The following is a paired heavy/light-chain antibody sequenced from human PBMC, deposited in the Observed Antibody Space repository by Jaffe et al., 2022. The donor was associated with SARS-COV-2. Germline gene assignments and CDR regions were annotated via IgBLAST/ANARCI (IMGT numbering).Heavy chain of an antibody. D-gene: IGHD6-13*01. CDR3: TRDSTPSSSWGWGYYYGVDV. V-gene: IGHV3-49*05. Sequence: EVQVVESGGGLVKPGQSLRLSCTGSGFTFGDYTINWFRQAPGKGLDWVGFIRSKPYGGTTEYAASVKGRFTISRDDSKSIAYLQMNSLKTEDTAVYYCTRDSTPSSSWGWGYYYGVDVWGQGTTVNVSS. CDR2: IRSKPYGGTT. CDR1: GFTFGDYT. J-gene: IGHJ6*02.
Light chain of an antibody. CDR1: SSDVGSYNY. CDR3: SSYAGSNNLV. CDR2: EVN. V-gene: IGLV2-8*01. J-gene: IGLJ3*02. Sequence: QSALTQPPSASGSPGQPVTISCTGSSSDVGSYNYVSWYQQHPGKAPKLMIYEVNRRPSGVSDRFSGSKSGNTASLTVSGLQAEDEADYYCSSYAGSNNLVFGGGTKLTVL.